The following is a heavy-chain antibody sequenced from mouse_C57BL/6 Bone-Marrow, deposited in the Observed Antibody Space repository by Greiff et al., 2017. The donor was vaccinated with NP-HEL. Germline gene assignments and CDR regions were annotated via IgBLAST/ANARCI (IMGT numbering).Heavy chain of an antibody. CDR1: GYTFTSYW. CDR2: IDPSDSYT. D-gene: IGHD1-3*01. CDR3: ARSGWLAY. J-gene: IGHJ3*01. V-gene: IGHV1-69*01. Sequence: QVQLQQPGAELGMPGASVKLSCKASGYTFTSYWMHWVKQRPGQGLEWIGEIDPSDSYTNYNQKFKGKSTLTVDKSSSTAYMQRSSLTSEDSAVYYCARSGWLAYWGQGTLVIVSA.